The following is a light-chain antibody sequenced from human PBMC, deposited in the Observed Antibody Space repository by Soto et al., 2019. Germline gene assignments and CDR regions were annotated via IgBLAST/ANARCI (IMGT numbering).Light chain of an antibody. V-gene: IGLV2-8*01. CDR3: AAWDDSLSAYV. CDR2: EVN. Sequence: QSVLTQPPSASGAPGQSVTISCTGISSDVGGYHYVSWYRQLPGEAPKLIIYEVNKRPSGVPDRFSGSKSGTSASLAISGLRSENEADYYCAAWDDSLSAYVFGTGTKVNVL. CDR1: SSDVGGYHY. J-gene: IGLJ1*01.